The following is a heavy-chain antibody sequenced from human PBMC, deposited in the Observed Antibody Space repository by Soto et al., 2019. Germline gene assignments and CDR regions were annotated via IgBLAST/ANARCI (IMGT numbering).Heavy chain of an antibody. CDR2: INHSGST. V-gene: IGHV4-34*01. D-gene: IGHD3-10*01. J-gene: IGHJ6*02. CDR3: ARVPNLRYYYGSGSDRYYYGMDV. Sequence: SETLSLACAVCGECLRGYDWSWIRQPPGKGLEWIGEINHSGSTNYNPSLKGRVTISVDTSKNQFSLKLSSVTAADTAVYYCARVPNLRYYYGSGSDRYYYGMDVWGQGTTVTVSS. CDR1: GECLRGYD.